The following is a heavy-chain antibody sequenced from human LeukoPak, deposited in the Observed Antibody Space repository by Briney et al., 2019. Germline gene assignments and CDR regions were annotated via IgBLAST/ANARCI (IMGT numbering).Heavy chain of an antibody. V-gene: IGHV3-23*01. Sequence: GGTLRLSCAASGFTFTRYGMSWVRQAPGKGLEWVSSISGSGDSTYYADSVKGRFTISRDNAKNSLYLQMNSLRAEDTAVYYCARGGRDSSGFDNYFDYWGQGTLVTVSS. D-gene: IGHD3-22*01. CDR2: ISGSGDST. CDR1: GFTFTRYG. J-gene: IGHJ4*02. CDR3: ARGGRDSSGFDNYFDY.